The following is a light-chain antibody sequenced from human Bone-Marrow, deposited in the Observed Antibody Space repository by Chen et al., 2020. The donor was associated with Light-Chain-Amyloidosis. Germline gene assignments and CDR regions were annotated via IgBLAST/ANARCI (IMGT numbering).Light chain of an antibody. CDR1: DLPTKY. J-gene: IGLJ2*01. CDR3: QSADSSGTYEVI. CDR2: RDT. Sequence: SYELTHQLLVSVYPGQMERIICSGDDLPTKYAYWYQQKPGQAPVLVIHRDTERPSGISERFSGSSSGTTATLTISGVQAEDEADYHCQSADSSGTYEVIFGGGTKLTVL. V-gene: IGLV3-25*03.